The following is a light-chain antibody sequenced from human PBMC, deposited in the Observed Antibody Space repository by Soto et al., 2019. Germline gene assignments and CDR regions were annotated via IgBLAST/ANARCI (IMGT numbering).Light chain of an antibody. CDR2: GAS. CDR3: QQYNYWPPYT. V-gene: IGKV3-15*01. J-gene: IGKJ2*01. Sequence: EIVMTQSPATLSVSPGERATLSCRASQSVSSNLAWYQQKPGQAPRLLIYGASTRATGIPARFSGSGSGTEFTLTISSLQSEDFSVYYCQQYNYWPPYTFGQGTKLDI. CDR1: QSVSSN.